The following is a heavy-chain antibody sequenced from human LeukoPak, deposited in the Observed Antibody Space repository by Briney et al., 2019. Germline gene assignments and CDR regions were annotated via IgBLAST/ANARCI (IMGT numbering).Heavy chain of an antibody. Sequence: PSETLSLTCAVYGGSFSGYYWSWIRQPPGKGLEWIGVINHSGSTNYNPSLKSRVTISVDTSKNQFSLKLSSVTAADTAVYYCARDLRARSVAPGWFDPWRQGTLVTVSS. CDR2: INHSGST. CDR3: ARDLRARSVAPGWFDP. J-gene: IGHJ5*02. CDR1: GGSFSGYY. V-gene: IGHV4-34*01. D-gene: IGHD2-15*01.